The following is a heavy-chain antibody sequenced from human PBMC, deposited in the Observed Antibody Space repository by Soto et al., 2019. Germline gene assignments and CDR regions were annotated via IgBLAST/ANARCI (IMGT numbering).Heavy chain of an antibody. CDR2: MNPNSGNT. D-gene: IGHD3-3*01. CDR1: GYTFTSYD. V-gene: IGHV1-8*01. CDR3: ARVGITFFGDYYYGMDV. Sequence: AAVKVSCKASGYTFTSYDINWVRQATGQGLEWMGWMNPNSGNTGYAQKFQGRVTMTRNTSISTAYMELSSLRSEDTAVYYCARVGITFFGDYYYGMDVWGQGTPVTVSS. J-gene: IGHJ6*02.